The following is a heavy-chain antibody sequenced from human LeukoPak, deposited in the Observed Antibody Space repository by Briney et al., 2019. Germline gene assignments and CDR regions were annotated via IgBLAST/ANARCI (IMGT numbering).Heavy chain of an antibody. CDR1: GFTFSSYA. CDR3: ARDPLRYSGTSVQVEREY. Sequence: PGRFLRLSCEASGFTFSSYAMHWVRQAPGKGLEWMAVIWYDGSKKYYADSVKGRFTISRDNSKNTLYLQMNSLRAEDTAVYYCARDPLRYSGTSVQVEREYWGQGTLVTVSS. D-gene: IGHD1-26*01. CDR2: IWYDGSKK. J-gene: IGHJ4*02. V-gene: IGHV3-33*01.